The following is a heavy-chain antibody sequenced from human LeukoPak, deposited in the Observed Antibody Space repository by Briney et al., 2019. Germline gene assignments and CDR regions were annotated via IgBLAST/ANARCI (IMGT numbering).Heavy chain of an antibody. CDR1: GGSFSGYY. CDR3: SIRSYYYYGMDV. CDR2: INHSGST. J-gene: IGHJ6*02. Sequence: PSETLSLTRAVYGGSFSGYYWSWIRQPPGKGREWIGEINHSGSTNYNPSLKSRVTISVDTSTNQFSLKLSSVTAADTAVYYCSIRSYYYYGMDVWGQGTTVTVSS. D-gene: IGHD6-6*01. V-gene: IGHV4-34*01.